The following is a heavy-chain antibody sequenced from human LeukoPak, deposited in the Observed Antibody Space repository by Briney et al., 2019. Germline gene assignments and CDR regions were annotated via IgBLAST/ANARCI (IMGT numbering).Heavy chain of an antibody. D-gene: IGHD5-18*01. CDR2: ISAYNGNT. V-gene: IGHV1-18*04. J-gene: IGHJ4*02. CDR3: ARDLDTAMVTDY. Sequence: ASVKVSCKASGYTFTSYGISWVRQAPGQGLEWMGWISAYNGNTNYAQKLQGRVTMTIDTSTSTAYMELRSLRSDDTAVYYCARDLDTAMVTDYWGQGTLVTVSS. CDR1: GYTFTSYG.